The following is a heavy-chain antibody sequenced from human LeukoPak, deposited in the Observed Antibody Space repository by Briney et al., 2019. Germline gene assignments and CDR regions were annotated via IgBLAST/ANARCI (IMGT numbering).Heavy chain of an antibody. CDR2: IWYDGSNK. D-gene: IGHD1-26*01. J-gene: IGHJ4*02. Sequence: GGSLRLSCAASGFTFSIYGMHWVRQAPGKGLEWVSVIWYDGSNKYYADSVKGRFTISRDNSKSTLYLEMNSLRAEDMAVYYCAKDRGRRSYDAVDYWGQGTQVTVSS. CDR3: AKDRGRRSYDAVDY. CDR1: GFTFSIYG. V-gene: IGHV3-33*06.